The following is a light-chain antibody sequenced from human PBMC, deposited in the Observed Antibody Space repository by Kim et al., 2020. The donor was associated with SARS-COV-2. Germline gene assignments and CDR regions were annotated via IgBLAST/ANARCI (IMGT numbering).Light chain of an antibody. V-gene: IGKV3-15*01. J-gene: IGKJ1*01. CDR2: TAV. CDR1: QILNNI. CDR3: QQYNNWPPRT. Sequence: SLGDTVTLTCKAIQILNNILAWYLRRPGQAPRLLMTTAVSRAPGIPARFSGSGSETEFTLTITSLQSEDFAVYFGQQYNNWPPRTFGQGTKVDIK.